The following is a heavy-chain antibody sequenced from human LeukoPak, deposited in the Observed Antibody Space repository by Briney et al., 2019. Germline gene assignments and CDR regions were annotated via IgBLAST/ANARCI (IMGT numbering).Heavy chain of an antibody. Sequence: GGSLRLSCTASGFTFSSYWMHWVRQAPGKGPVWVSRINSDGSSTSHADSAKGRFTISRDNAKNTLYLQMNSLRAEDTAVYYCAWGATTLDYWGQGTLVTVSS. CDR2: INSDGSST. CDR3: AWGATTLDY. CDR1: GFTFSSYW. J-gene: IGHJ4*02. D-gene: IGHD1-26*01. V-gene: IGHV3-74*01.